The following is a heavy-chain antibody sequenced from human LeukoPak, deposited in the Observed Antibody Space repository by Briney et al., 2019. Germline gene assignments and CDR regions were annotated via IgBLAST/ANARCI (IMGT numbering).Heavy chain of an antibody. CDR1: GFTFSSYG. CDR2: ISYDGSNK. D-gene: IGHD6-19*01. J-gene: IGHJ4*02. V-gene: IGHV3-30*18. CDR3: AKGIAVAGMLSD. Sequence: GGSLRLSFAASGFTFSSYGMHWVRQAPGKGLEWVAVISYDGSNKYYADSVKGRFTISRDNSKNTLYLQMNSLRAEDTAVYYCAKGIAVAGMLSDWGQGTLVTVSS.